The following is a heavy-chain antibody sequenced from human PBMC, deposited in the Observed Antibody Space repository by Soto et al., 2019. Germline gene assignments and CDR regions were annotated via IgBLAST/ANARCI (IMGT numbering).Heavy chain of an antibody. CDR2: IYYSGST. J-gene: IGHJ4*02. V-gene: IGHV4-30-4*01. Sequence: SETLSLTCTVSGGSISSGDYYWSWIRQPPGKGLEWIGYIYYSGSTYYNPSLKSRVTISVDTSKNQFSLKASDTAMYYCARGVYYGSGRYSEIGGYWGQGTLVTVSS. D-gene: IGHD3-10*01. CDR3: ARGVYYGSGRYSEIGGY. CDR1: GGSISSGDYY.